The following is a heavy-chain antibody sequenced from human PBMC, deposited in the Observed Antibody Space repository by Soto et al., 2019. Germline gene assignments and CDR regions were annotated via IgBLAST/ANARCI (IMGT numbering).Heavy chain of an antibody. CDR2: MFYSGLT. CDR3: APLSVSLSGPYIIHV. Sequence: SETLSLTCTVSGGSISSGGYYWAWIRQPPGKGLEWIGSMFYSGLTYYNPSLKSRVTLSVDTSKNQFSVRLNSVTAADTAVYYCAPLSVSLSGPYIIHVLGQGTTVTVSS. CDR1: GGSISSGGYY. V-gene: IGHV4-39*01. J-gene: IGHJ6*02. D-gene: IGHD3-3*01.